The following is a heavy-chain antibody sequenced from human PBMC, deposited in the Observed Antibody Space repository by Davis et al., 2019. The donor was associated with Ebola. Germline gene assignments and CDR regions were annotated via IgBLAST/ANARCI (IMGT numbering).Heavy chain of an antibody. Sequence: MPSETLSLTCTVSGGSISSYYWSWIRQPPGKGLEWIGYIYYSGSTNYNPSLKSRVTISVDTSKNQFSLKLSSVTAADTAVYYCAKHTPLSDYFEPWGRGILVTVSP. CDR3: AKHTPLSDYFEP. CDR1: GGSISSYY. CDR2: IYYSGST. V-gene: IGHV4-59*08. D-gene: IGHD4-11*01. J-gene: IGHJ5*02.